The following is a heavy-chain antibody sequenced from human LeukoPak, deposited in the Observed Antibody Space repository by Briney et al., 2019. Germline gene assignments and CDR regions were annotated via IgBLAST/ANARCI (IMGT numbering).Heavy chain of an antibody. CDR2: IFSGDNT. Sequence: GGSLRLSCAASGFTVSSKYMSWVRQAPGKGLEWVSVIFSGDNTYYADSVKGRFTISRDNSKNTLYLQMNSLRAEDTAVYYCARDFGRGCCSSTSCYGWFDPWGQGTLVTVSS. CDR3: ARDFGRGCCSSTSCYGWFDP. CDR1: GFTVSSKY. D-gene: IGHD2-2*01. V-gene: IGHV3-66*02. J-gene: IGHJ5*02.